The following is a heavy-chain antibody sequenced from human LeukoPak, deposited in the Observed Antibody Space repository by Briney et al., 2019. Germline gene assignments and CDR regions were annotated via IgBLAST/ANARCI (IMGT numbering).Heavy chain of an antibody. J-gene: IGHJ4*02. CDR3: ARGGYIYGY. CDR1: GYSISSGYY. D-gene: IGHD5-18*01. CDR2: IYHSGST. V-gene: IGHV4-38-2*02. Sequence: PSETLSLTCTVSGYSISSGYYWGWIRQPPGKGLEWIGSIYHSGSTYYNPSLKSRVTISVDASKNQFSLSLSSVTAADTAVYYCARGGYIYGYWGQGTLVTVSS.